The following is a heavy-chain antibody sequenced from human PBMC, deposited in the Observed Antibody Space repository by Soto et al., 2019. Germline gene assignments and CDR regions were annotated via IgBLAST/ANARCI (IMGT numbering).Heavy chain of an antibody. V-gene: IGHV1-2*02. D-gene: IGHD6-6*01. CDR1: GYTFSGNY. CDR3: ARDFSSSADGFDY. J-gene: IGHJ4*02. Sequence: QVQLVQSGAEVKKPGASVKVSCKASGYTFSGNYIHWVRQAPGQGLEWMGWINPNSGGTNYARKFQGRVTVTRDTSISTVYMELSRLISDDTAVYYCARDFSSSADGFDYWGQGTLVTVSS. CDR2: INPNSGGT.